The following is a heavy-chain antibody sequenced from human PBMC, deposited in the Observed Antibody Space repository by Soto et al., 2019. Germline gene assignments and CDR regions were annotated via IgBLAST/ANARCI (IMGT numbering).Heavy chain of an antibody. Sequence: ASVKVSCKASGYTFTSYGISWVRQAPGQGLEWMGWISAYNGNTNYAQKLQGRVTMTTDTSTSTAYMELRSLRSDDTAVYYCARAPRGQLGYCSGGSCHAYWGQGTLVTVSS. CDR2: ISAYNGNT. J-gene: IGHJ4*02. D-gene: IGHD2-15*01. CDR3: ARAPRGQLGYCSGGSCHAY. CDR1: GYTFTSYG. V-gene: IGHV1-18*01.